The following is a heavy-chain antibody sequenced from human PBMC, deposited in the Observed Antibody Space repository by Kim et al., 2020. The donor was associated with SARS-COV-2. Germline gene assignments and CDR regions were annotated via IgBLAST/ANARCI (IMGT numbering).Heavy chain of an antibody. J-gene: IGHJ4*02. Sequence: GRTKYSPSLKSRVTLSVGTSKNQFSLKLRSVTAADTAVYYCARRPAGIDSWGQGTPVTVSS. CDR3: ARRPAGIDS. CDR2: GRT. V-gene: IGHV4-34*01. D-gene: IGHD2-21*01.